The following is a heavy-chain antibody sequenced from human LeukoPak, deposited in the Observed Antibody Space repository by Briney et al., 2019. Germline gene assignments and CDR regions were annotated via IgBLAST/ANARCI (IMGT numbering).Heavy chain of an antibody. CDR2: ISGGGEHT. D-gene: IGHD6-13*01. CDR1: GFTFTNFA. CDR3: ASGPYSSSYFAS. V-gene: IGHV3-23*01. Sequence: QPGGSLRLSCAASGFTFTNFAMKWVRQAPGKGLEWVADISGGGEHTFYADSVKGRLTISRDNSKDTLHLQMSILRPEDTALYYCASGPYSSSYFASWGQGTMVTVSS. J-gene: IGHJ4*02.